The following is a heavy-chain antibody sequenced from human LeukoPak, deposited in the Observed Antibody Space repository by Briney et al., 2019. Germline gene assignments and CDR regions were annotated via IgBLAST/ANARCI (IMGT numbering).Heavy chain of an antibody. D-gene: IGHD7-27*01. CDR3: ARSTTATGVFDY. V-gene: IGHV4-4*07. Sequence: SETLSLTCTVSGGSISSYYWSWIRQPAGKGLEWIGRIYTSGSTNYNPSLKSRVTISADTSKNQFSLKMSSVTAADAAVYYCARSTTATGVFDYWGQGTLVTVSS. CDR2: IYTSGST. J-gene: IGHJ4*02. CDR1: GGSISSYY.